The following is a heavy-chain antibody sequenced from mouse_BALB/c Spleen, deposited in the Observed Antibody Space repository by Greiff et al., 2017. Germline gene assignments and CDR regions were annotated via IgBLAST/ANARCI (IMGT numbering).Heavy chain of an antibody. J-gene: IGHJ1*01. Sequence: EVKLMESGGGLVKPGGSLKLSCAASGFAFSSYDMSWVRQTPEKRLEWVAYISSGGGSTYYPDTVKGRFTISRDNAKNTLYLQMSSLKSEDTAMYYCARRSYGYDWYFDVWGAGTTVTVSS. V-gene: IGHV5-12-1*01. CDR2: ISSGGGST. CDR1: GFAFSSYD. CDR3: ARRSYGYDWYFDV. D-gene: IGHD2-2*01.